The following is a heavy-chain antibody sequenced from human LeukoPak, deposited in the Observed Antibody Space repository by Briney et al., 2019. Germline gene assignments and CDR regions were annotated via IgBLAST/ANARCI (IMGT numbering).Heavy chain of an antibody. CDR2: TYYRSKWYN. CDR1: GDSVSSNSAS. D-gene: IGHD1-26*01. J-gene: IGHJ1*01. Sequence: SQTLSLTCAISGDSVSSNSASWNWIRQSPSRGLGWLGRTYYRSKWYNDYAVSVKSRITINPDTSKNQFSLQLNSVTPEDTAVYYCARGGSGSYHQYFQHWGQGTLVTVSS. V-gene: IGHV6-1*01. CDR3: ARGGSGSYHQYFQH.